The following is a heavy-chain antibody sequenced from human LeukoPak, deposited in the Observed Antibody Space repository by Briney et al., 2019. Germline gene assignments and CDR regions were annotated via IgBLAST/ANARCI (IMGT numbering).Heavy chain of an antibody. Sequence: GGSLSLSCAASGFTFSSYAMTWVPQSPGKGLEWLSSIRGSGGNTYSTDSVKGRCTISRDNSKKTLYLQINSLRAEDTAVYYCAKGMSATSGYLELEYWGQGTWSPSPQ. V-gene: IGHV3-23*01. D-gene: IGHD3-22*01. CDR1: GFTFSSYA. J-gene: IGHJ4*02. CDR3: AKGMSATSGYLELEY. CDR2: IRGSGGNT.